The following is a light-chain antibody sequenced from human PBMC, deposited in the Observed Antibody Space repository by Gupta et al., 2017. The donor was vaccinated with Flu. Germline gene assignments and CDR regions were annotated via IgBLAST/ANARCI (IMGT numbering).Light chain of an antibody. CDR1: NSNIGRNY. CDR2: RND. V-gene: IGLV1-47*01. Sequence: QSVLTQAPSVTGTPGQRVTISCSGSNSNIGRNYVFWYQQLPGQAPKLLIYRNDHRPSGVPDRFSGSKSATSASLAISGLRSEDEGHYYCAAWDDTRSGRGVFGGGTRVTVL. CDR3: AAWDDTRSGRGV. J-gene: IGLJ3*02.